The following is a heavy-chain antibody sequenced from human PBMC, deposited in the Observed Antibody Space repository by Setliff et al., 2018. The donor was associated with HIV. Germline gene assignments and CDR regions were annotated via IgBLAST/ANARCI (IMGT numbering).Heavy chain of an antibody. J-gene: IGHJ4*02. CDR3: ARRMSSGSYYDY. CDR1: GGSISGFY. D-gene: IGHD1-26*01. CDR2: IYDSGAT. Sequence: PSETLSLTCTVSGGSISGFYWSWIRQSPGNGLEWIGWIYDSGATKYNPSLKSRATISLETSKMQFSLKLNSVSAADTAVYYCARRMSSGSYYDYWGQGTLVTVSS. V-gene: IGHV4-59*08.